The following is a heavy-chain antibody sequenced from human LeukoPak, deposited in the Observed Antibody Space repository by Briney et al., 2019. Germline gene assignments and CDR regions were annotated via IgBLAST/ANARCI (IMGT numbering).Heavy chain of an antibody. Sequence: PRGSLRLSCAASGFTFSSYGMHWVRQAPGKGLEWVAVIWYDGSNKYYADSVKGRFTISRDNSKNTLYLQMNSLRAEDTAVYYCAKTRDIVVVPAAMGAFDIWGQGTMVTVSS. CDR1: GFTFSSYG. CDR3: AKTRDIVVVPAAMGAFDI. D-gene: IGHD2-2*01. V-gene: IGHV3-33*06. CDR2: IWYDGSNK. J-gene: IGHJ3*02.